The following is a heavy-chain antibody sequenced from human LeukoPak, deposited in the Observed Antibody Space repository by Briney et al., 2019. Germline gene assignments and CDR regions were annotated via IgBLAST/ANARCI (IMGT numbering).Heavy chain of an antibody. J-gene: IGHJ5*02. CDR3: ARDAVVVPAAIWFDP. V-gene: IGHV1-18*01. D-gene: IGHD2-2*01. CDR2: ISAYNGNT. Sequence: GASVKVSCKASGYTFTSYGISWVRQAPGQGLEWMGWISAYNGNTNYAQKLQGRVTMTTDTSTSTAYMELRSLRSDDTAVYYCARDAVVVPAAIWFDPWGQGTLVTVSS. CDR1: GYTFTSYG.